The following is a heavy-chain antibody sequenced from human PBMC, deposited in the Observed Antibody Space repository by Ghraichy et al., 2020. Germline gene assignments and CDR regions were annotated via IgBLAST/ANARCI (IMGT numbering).Heavy chain of an antibody. V-gene: IGHV3-48*02. D-gene: IGHD1-14*01. Sequence: GGSLRLSCAFYGFTFSSYNMNWVRQAPGKGLEWVSYISGSASDIYYADSVKGRFTMSRDIAKNSWYLQMNSLRDEDTAIYYCARGPELDYWGQGTLVTVSS. J-gene: IGHJ4*02. CDR2: ISGSASDI. CDR3: ARGPELDY. CDR1: GFTFSSYN.